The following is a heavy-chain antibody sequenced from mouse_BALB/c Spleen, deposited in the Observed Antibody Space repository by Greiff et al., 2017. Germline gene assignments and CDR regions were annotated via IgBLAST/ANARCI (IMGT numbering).Heavy chain of an antibody. CDR2: IYPYNGGT. Sequence: EVQLQQSGPELVKPGASVKISCKASGYTFTDYNMHWVKQSHGKSLEWIGYIYPYNGGTGYNQKFKSKATLTVDNSSSTAYMELRSLTSEDSAVYYCAREAYGNYLMDYWGQGTSVTVSS. CDR1: GYTFTDYN. CDR3: AREAYGNYLMDY. J-gene: IGHJ4*01. V-gene: IGHV1S29*02. D-gene: IGHD2-1*01.